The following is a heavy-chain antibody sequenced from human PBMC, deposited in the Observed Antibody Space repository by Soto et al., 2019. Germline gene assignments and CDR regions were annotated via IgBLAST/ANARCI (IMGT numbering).Heavy chain of an antibody. CDR1: GFTFSSYW. V-gene: IGHV3-7*03. Sequence: EGSLRLSCAASGFTFSSYWMSWVRQAPGKGLEWVSNINQDGSEKYYVYSVKGRFTISRDNSKNSLYLQMNSLRAEDTAVYYCARDAGSDILTVYFGIDXWGQGTLVTVSX. D-gene: IGHD3-9*01. CDR2: INQDGSEK. CDR3: ARDAGSDILTVYFGIDX. J-gene: IGHJ4*02.